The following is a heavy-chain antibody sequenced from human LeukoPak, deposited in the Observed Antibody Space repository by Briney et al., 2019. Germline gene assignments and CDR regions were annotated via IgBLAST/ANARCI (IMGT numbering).Heavy chain of an antibody. CDR2: IIPIFGTA. CDR1: GGTFSSYA. Sequence: SVKVSCKASGGTFSSYAISWVRQAPGQGLEWMGGIIPIFGTANYAQKFQGRVTITTDESTSAAYMELSSLRSEDTAVYYCARERSFGVVNWFDPWGQGTLVTVSS. D-gene: IGHD3-3*01. CDR3: ARERSFGVVNWFDP. J-gene: IGHJ5*02. V-gene: IGHV1-69*05.